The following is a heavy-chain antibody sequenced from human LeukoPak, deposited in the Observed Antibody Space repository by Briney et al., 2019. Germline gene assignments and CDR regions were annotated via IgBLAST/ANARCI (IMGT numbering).Heavy chain of an antibody. D-gene: IGHD3-10*01. CDR3: VRGTPTPGMDY. V-gene: IGHV7-4-1*02. CDR1: GYPFSAHF. J-gene: IGHJ4*02. CDR2: IDTTTGNP. Sequence: ASVRVSCKASGYPFSAHFLNRVRQAPGQGLEWMGNIDTTTGNPRYAQDFAGRFVFSLDTSVSTAYLQITSLKADDTAAYYCVRGTPTPGMDYWGQGTQVTVSS.